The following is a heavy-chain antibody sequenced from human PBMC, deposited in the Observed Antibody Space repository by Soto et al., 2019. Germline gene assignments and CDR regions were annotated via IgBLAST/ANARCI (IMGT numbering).Heavy chain of an antibody. V-gene: IGHV1-69*12. Sequence: QVQLVQSGAAVKKPGSSVKVSCKASGGTFSSDSFSWVRQAPGQGLEWMGGIIPMFDTPIYAQKFQDRVTITADEATSKAYMQLRSLRSGDTAVYYCARSGGLDRDFNYWGQGSLVTVSS. J-gene: IGHJ4*02. CDR2: IIPMFDTP. D-gene: IGHD2-15*01. CDR3: ARSGGLDRDFNY. CDR1: GGTFSSDS.